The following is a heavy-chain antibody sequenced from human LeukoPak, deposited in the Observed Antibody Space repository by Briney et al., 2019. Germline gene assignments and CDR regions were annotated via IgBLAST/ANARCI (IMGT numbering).Heavy chain of an antibody. Sequence: GGSLRLSCAASGFTVSSNYMSWVRQAPGKELEWVSVIYSGGSTYYADSVKGRSTISRDNSKNTLYLQMNSLRAEDTAVYYCAKADYYDSSGHFDYWGQGTLVTVSS. J-gene: IGHJ4*02. V-gene: IGHV3-53*01. D-gene: IGHD3-22*01. CDR1: GFTVSSNY. CDR3: AKADYYDSSGHFDY. CDR2: IYSGGST.